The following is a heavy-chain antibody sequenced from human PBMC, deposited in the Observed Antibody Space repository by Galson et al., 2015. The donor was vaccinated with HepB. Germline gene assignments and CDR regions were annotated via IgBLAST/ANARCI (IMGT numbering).Heavy chain of an antibody. CDR3: ARSPNWFDASDI. V-gene: IGHV3-21*01. J-gene: IGHJ3*02. CDR1: GFTLSSYS. D-gene: IGHD7-27*01. Sequence: SLRLSCAASGFTLSSYSMSWVRQAPGKGLEWVSSISSSSTYIYNADSVKGRFTISRDNAQNSLYLQMNALRAEDTAVYYCARSPNWFDASDIWGQGTMVAVSS. CDR2: ISSSSTYI.